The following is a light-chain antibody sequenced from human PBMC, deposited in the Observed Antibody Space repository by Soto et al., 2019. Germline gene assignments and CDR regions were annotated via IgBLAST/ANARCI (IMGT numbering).Light chain of an antibody. CDR3: SSYTSSSTYV. J-gene: IGLJ1*01. CDR1: SNDVGGYNY. Sequence: SVLTQPASVSGSPGQSITISCTGNSNDVGGYNYVSWYQQHPGKAPKLMIYDVSNRPSGVSNRFSGSKSGNTASLTISGLQAEDEADYYCSSYTSSSTYVFGTGTKVTVL. CDR2: DVS. V-gene: IGLV2-14*01.